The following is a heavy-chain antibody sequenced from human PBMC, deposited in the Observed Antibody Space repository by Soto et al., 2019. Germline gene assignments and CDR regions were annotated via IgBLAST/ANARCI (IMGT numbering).Heavy chain of an antibody. V-gene: IGHV3-23*01. J-gene: IGHJ6*03. CDR2: ISGSGGST. CDR1: GFTFSSYA. Sequence: VQLLESGGGLVQPGGSLRLSCAASGFTFSSYAMSWVRQAPGKGLEWVSAISGSGGSTYYADSVKGRFTISRDNSKNTLYLQMNSLRAEDTAVYYCARGYCSGGSCYYYYYMDVWGKGTTVTVSS. CDR3: ARGYCSGGSCYYYYYMDV. D-gene: IGHD2-15*01.